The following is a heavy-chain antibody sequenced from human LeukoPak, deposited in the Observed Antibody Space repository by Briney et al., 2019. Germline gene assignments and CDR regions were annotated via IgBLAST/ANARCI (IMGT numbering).Heavy chain of an antibody. V-gene: IGHV1-18*01. J-gene: IGHJ6*02. CDR1: GHTFTSYG. CDR2: ISAYNGNT. Sequence: GASVKVSCKASGHTFTSYGISWVRQAPGQGLEWMGWISAYNGNTNYAQKLQGRVTMTTDTSTSTAYMELRSLRSDDTAVYYCAREGYCSGGSCYLGYYCYGMDVWGQGTTVTVSS. CDR3: AREGYCSGGSCYLGYYCYGMDV. D-gene: IGHD2-15*01.